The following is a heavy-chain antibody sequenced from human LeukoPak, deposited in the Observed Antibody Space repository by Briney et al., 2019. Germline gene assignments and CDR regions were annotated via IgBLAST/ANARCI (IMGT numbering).Heavy chain of an antibody. CDR2: IKEDGSAK. D-gene: IGHD3-22*01. J-gene: IGHJ4*02. V-gene: IGHV3-7*02. CDR1: GFPFSRYW. CDR3: ARRDRQLIAPDY. Sequence: PGGSLSLSCTASGFPFSRYWMTWVRQAPGKGLEWVANIKEDGSAKYYVDSMKGRFTISRDNAKNSLYLQINSLRAEDTAVYYCARRDRQLIAPDYWGQGTLVTVSS.